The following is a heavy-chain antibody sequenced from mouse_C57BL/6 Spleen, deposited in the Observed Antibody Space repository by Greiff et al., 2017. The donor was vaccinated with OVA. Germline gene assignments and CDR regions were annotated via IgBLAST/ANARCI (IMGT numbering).Heavy chain of an antibody. D-gene: IGHD2-4*01. CDR3: KRDYDYDDYAMDY. V-gene: IGHV1-15*01. CDR2: IDPETGGT. Sequence: VQLQQSGAELVRPGASVTLSCKASGYTFTDYEMHWVKQTPVHGLEWIGAIDPETGGTAYNQKFKGKAILTADKSSSTAYMELRSLTSEDSAVYYCKRDYDYDDYAMDYWGQGTSVTVSS. CDR1: GYTFTDYE. J-gene: IGHJ4*01.